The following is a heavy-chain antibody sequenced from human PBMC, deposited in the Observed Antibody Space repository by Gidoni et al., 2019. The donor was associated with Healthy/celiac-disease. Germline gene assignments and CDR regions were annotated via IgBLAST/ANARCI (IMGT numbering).Heavy chain of an antibody. CDR1: GDTFTRYG. CDR3: ARGYDILTGPLGGVFDY. CDR2: ISAYKGNT. Sequence: QVQLVQSGAEVKKPGASVKVSCTASGDTFTRYGISWVRQATEQVLEWMGWISAYKGNTDYAQKLQGGDTMTTETTRSTAYMELRSLRSDDTAVYYCARGYDILTGPLGGVFDYWGQGTLVTVSS. J-gene: IGHJ4*02. D-gene: IGHD3-9*01. V-gene: IGHV1-18*01.